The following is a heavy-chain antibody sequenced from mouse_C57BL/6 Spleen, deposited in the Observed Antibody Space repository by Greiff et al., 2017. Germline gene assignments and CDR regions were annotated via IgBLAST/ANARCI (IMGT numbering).Heavy chain of an antibody. J-gene: IGHJ3*01. CDR1: GFTFSSYG. Sequence: EVKLQESRGDLVKPGGSLKLSCAASGFTFSSYGMSWVRQTPDKRLEWVATISSGGSYTYYPDSVKGRFTISRDNAKNTLYLQMSSLKSEDTAMYYCARQSKGFAYWGQGTLVTVSA. CDR3: ARQSKGFAY. V-gene: IGHV5-6*01. CDR2: ISSGGSYT.